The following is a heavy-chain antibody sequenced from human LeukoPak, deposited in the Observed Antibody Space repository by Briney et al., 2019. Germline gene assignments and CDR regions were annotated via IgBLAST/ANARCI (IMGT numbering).Heavy chain of an antibody. D-gene: IGHD2-2*01. CDR2: INHSGST. Sequence: PSETLFLTCAVYGGSFSGYYWSWIRQPPGKGLEWIGEINHSGSTNYNPSLKSRVTISVDTSKNQFSLKLSSVTAADTAVYYCAIHIVVVPAAEKKNWFDPWGQGTLVTVSS. CDR1: GGSFSGYY. V-gene: IGHV4-34*01. CDR3: AIHIVVVPAAEKKNWFDP. J-gene: IGHJ5*02.